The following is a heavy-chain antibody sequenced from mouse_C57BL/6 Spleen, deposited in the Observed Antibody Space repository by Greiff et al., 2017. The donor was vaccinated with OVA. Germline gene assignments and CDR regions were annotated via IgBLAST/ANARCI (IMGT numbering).Heavy chain of an antibody. Sequence: VQLQQSGAELARPGASVKLSCKASGYTFTSYGISWVKQRTGQGLEWIGEIYPRSGNTYYNEKLKGQATLTADKSSSTAYMELRSLTSEDSAVYFCARLGLITSVLEDYWGQGTTLTVSS. CDR2: IYPRSGNT. CDR3: ARLGLITSVLEDY. J-gene: IGHJ2*01. V-gene: IGHV1-81*01. D-gene: IGHD1-1*01. CDR1: GYTFTSYG.